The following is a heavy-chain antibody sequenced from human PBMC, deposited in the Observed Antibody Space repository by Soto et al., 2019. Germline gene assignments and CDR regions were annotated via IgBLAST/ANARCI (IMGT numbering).Heavy chain of an antibody. CDR1: GFTFSSYG. CDR2: IWYDGSNK. V-gene: IGHV3-33*01. Sequence: QVQLVESGGGVVQPGRSLRLSCAASGFTFSSYGMHWVRQAPGKGLEWVAVIWYDGSNKYYADSVKGRFTISRDNSNNTLYLPMNSLRAEDTAVYYCARDQGGPSYFFDYWGQGTLVTVCS. D-gene: IGHD1-26*01. J-gene: IGHJ4*02. CDR3: ARDQGGPSYFFDY.